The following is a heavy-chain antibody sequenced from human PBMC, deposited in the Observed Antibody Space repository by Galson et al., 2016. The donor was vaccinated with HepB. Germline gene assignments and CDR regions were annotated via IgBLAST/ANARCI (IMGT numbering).Heavy chain of an antibody. J-gene: IGHJ5*02. CDR1: GFTVTNYW. V-gene: IGHV3-7*01. D-gene: IGHD5-18*01. CDR2: INQDGKNK. Sequence: SLRLSCAASGFTVTNYWMTWVRQAPGKGLEWVANINQDGKNKHYVDSVKGRITISRDNSKDTLYLQMNSLRAEDTAVYYCAKDTNVDSYGQTWFDPWGQGTLVSVSS. CDR3: AKDTNVDSYGQTWFDP.